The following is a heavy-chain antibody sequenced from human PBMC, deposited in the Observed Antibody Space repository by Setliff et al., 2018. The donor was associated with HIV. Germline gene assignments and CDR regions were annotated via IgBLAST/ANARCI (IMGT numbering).Heavy chain of an antibody. CDR3: ARGAYGSGSYEINF. CDR1: GFTFSSYE. CDR2: VSSSAKTI. D-gene: IGHD3-10*01. V-gene: IGHV3-48*03. J-gene: IGHJ4*02. Sequence: LRLSCTASGFTFSSYEMNWVRQAPGKGLEWVSYVSSSAKTIYYVDSVKGRFTISRDNAQNSLYLQMNSLRAEDTAVYYCARGAYGSGSYEINFWGQGTLVTVSS.